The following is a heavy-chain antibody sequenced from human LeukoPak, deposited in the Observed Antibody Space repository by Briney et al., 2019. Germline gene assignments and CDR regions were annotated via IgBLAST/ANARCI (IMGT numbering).Heavy chain of an antibody. V-gene: IGHV4-30-4*01. J-gene: IGHJ4*02. Sequence: PSETLSLTCDVSGGSVTSTNWWTWVRQPPGKGLEWIGYIYYSGSTYYNPSLKSRVTMSVDTSKNQFSLKLSSVTAADTAVYYCARELTYADYWGQGTLVTVSS. CDR3: ARELTYADY. CDR2: IYYSGST. D-gene: IGHD4/OR15-4a*01. CDR1: GGSVTSTNW.